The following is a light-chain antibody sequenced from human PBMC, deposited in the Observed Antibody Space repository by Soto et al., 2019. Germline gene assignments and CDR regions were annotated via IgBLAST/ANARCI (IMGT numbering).Light chain of an antibody. CDR3: QQYNNWPRT. J-gene: IGKJ4*01. CDR1: DSFSTN. Sequence: EIVMTQSPATLSLSPGERATLSCRASDSFSTNLAWYQQKAGQAPRLLIYGASTRATGIPARFSGSGSGTDFTLTISSLEAEDFAVYYCQQYNNWPRTFGGGTKVDI. V-gene: IGKV3-15*01. CDR2: GAS.